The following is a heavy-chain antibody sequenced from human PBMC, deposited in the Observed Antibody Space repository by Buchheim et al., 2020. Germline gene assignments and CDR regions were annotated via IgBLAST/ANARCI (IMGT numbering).Heavy chain of an antibody. V-gene: IGHV3-48*03. J-gene: IGHJ6*02. D-gene: IGHD6-19*01. CDR2: ISSSGSTI. CDR3: ARGSGGREWLVPIYYYYYGMDV. Sequence: EVQLVESGGGLVQPGGSLRLSCAASGFTFSSYEMNWVRQAPGKGLEWVSYISSSGSTIYYEDSVKGRFTISRDKAKNSLYLQMNSLRAEDTAVYYCARGSGGREWLVPIYYYYYGMDVWGQGTT. CDR1: GFTFSSYE.